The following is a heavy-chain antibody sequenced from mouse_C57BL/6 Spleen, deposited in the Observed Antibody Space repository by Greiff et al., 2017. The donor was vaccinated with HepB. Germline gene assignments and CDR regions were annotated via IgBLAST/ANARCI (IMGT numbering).Heavy chain of an antibody. CDR2: INPNYGTT. D-gene: IGHD4-1*01. V-gene: IGHV1-39*01. CDR1: GYSFTDYN. Sequence: EVKVVESGPELVKPGASVKISCKASGYSFTDYNMNWVKQSNGKSLEWIGVINPNYGTTSYNQKFKGKATLTVDQSSSTAYMQLNSLTSEDSAVYYCAILWDVLNFDVWGTGTTVTVSS. J-gene: IGHJ1*03. CDR3: AILWDVLNFDV.